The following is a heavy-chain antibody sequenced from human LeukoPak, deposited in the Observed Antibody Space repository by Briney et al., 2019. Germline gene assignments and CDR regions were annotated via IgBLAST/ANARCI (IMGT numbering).Heavy chain of an antibody. V-gene: IGHV1-46*01. Sequence: ASVKVSCKASGYTFTSYYMHWVRQAPGQGLEWMGIINPSGGSTNYAQKFQGRVTITADKSTSTAYMELSRLRSEDTAGYYCARGPSGIAAAGTYYYYMDVWGKGTTVTVSS. CDR3: ARGPSGIAAAGTYYYYMDV. CDR2: INPSGGST. CDR1: GYTFTSYY. J-gene: IGHJ6*03. D-gene: IGHD6-13*01.